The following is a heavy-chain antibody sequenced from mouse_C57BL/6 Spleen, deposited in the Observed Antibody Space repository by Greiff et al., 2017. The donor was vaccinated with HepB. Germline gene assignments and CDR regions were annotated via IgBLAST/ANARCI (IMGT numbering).Heavy chain of an antibody. CDR2: ISYDGSN. J-gene: IGHJ3*01. CDR3: ARNLHYYVSSYAY. Sequence: DVKLQESGPGLVKPSQSLSLTCSVTGYSITSGYYWNWIRQFPGNKLEWMGYISYDGSNNYNPSLKNRISITRDTSKNQIFLKLNSVTTEDTATYYCARNLHYYVSSYAYWGQGTLVTVSA. D-gene: IGHD1-1*01. V-gene: IGHV3-6*01. CDR1: GYSITSGYY.